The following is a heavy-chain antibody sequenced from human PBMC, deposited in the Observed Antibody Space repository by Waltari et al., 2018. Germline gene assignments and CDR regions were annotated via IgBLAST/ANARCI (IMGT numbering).Heavy chain of an antibody. V-gene: IGHV3-43D*03. CDR1: GFTFDDYA. Sequence: EVQLVESGGVVVQPGGSLRLSCAASGFTFDDYAMHWVRQAPGKGLEWVSLISWDGGSTYDADSVKGRFTSSRDNSKNSLYLQMNSLRAEDTALYYCAKDMSKEGYYDSSDYWGQGTLVTVSS. CDR3: AKDMSKEGYYDSSDY. D-gene: IGHD3-22*01. J-gene: IGHJ4*02. CDR2: ISWDGGST.